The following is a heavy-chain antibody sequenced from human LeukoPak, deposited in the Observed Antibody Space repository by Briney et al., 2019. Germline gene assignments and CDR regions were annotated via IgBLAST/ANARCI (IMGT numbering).Heavy chain of an antibody. Sequence: GSLRLSCAASGFTFSNYWMNWVRQAPGKGLEWVANIKGSDKGHVDSVKGRFSVSRDDARNSLYLQMDSLRAEDTAVYYCARDVDWNYDLWGQGTVVRVSS. V-gene: IGHV3-7*01. CDR3: ARDVDWNYDL. CDR2: IKGSDK. D-gene: IGHD1-7*01. CDR1: GFTFSNYW. J-gene: IGHJ4*02.